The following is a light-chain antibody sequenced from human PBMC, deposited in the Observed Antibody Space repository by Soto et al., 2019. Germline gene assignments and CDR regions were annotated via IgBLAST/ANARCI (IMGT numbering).Light chain of an antibody. J-gene: IGKJ4*01. CDR2: DAS. Sequence: EIVLTQSTGILSLSPGERATLSCRASQSFSSNYLVWFQQKPGQAPRLVIYDASTRATGIPVRFSGSGSGTDFTLTISGLEPEDFAVYYCYRLGRAPLTFGGGNKVEIK. CDR3: YRLGRAPLT. V-gene: IGKV3-20*01. CDR1: QSFSSNY.